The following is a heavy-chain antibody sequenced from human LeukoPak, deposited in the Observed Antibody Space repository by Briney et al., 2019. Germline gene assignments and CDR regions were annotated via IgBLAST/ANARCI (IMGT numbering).Heavy chain of an antibody. D-gene: IGHD3-22*01. CDR1: GYTFTGYY. V-gene: IGHV1-2*02. CDR2: INPNSGGT. CDR3: ASTYYYDSSGYYSLDY. J-gene: IGHJ4*02. Sequence: GASVKVSCKASGYTFTGYYMHWVRQAPGQGLEWMGWINPNSGGTNYAQKFQGRVTMTRDTSISTAYMELSRLRSDDTAVYYCASTYYYDSSGYYSLDYWGQGTLVTVSS.